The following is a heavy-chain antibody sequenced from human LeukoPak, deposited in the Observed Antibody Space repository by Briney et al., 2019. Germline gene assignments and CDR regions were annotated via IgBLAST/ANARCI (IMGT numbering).Heavy chain of an antibody. V-gene: IGHV3-23*01. CDR2: ISGTGGST. J-gene: IGHJ4*02. CDR1: GFPFDNFA. CDR3: AKGGLPWFGESPRHFDY. Sequence: PGGSLRLSCAASGFPFDNFAMTWVRQAPGKGLQGVSTISGTGGSTYYADSVKGRFTISRDNSKNTLSLQMNSLTAVDTAIYYCAKGGLPWFGESPRHFDYWGQGTLVTVSS. D-gene: IGHD3-10*01.